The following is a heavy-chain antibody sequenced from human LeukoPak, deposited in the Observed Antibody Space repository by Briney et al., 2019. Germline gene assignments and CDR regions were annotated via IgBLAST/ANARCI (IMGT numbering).Heavy chain of an antibody. J-gene: IGHJ4*02. Sequence: GGSLRLSCAASGFFFKTYWMHWVRQAPGKGLVWVSRINSDGSKTSHADSVKGRFTISRDNAKNTLYLQMNGLRAEDTAVYYCAREGSLEYYFDYWGRGTLVTVSS. CDR2: INSDGSKT. V-gene: IGHV3-74*01. D-gene: IGHD3-10*01. CDR1: GFFFKTYW. CDR3: AREGSLEYYFDY.